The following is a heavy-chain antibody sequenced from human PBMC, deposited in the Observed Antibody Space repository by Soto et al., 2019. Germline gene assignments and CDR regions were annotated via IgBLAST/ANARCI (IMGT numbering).Heavy chain of an antibody. CDR1: GFTFSSYS. Sequence: EVQLVESGGGLVKPGGSLRLSCAASGFTFSSYSMNWVRQAPGKGLEWVSSISSSSSYIYYADSVKGRFTISRDNDKKSLYLQMNSLRAEDTAVYYCAMNTERYYSSTSCYGWYFDLWGRGTLVTVSS. CDR3: AMNTERYYSSTSCYGWYFDL. D-gene: IGHD2-2*01. V-gene: IGHV3-21*01. J-gene: IGHJ2*01. CDR2: ISSSSSYI.